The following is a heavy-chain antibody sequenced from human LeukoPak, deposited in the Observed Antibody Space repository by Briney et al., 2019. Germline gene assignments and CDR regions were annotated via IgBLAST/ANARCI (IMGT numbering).Heavy chain of an antibody. D-gene: IGHD2-2*01. CDR1: GGSFSGYY. V-gene: IGHV4-59*01. CDR2: ISYSGST. Sequence: SETLSLTCAVYGGSFSGYYWNWIRQPPGKGLEWIGYISYSGSTNYNPSLKSRVTISLDTSKNQFSLKLSSVTAADTAVYYCASGGYCSSTGCYPNWFDPWGQGTLVTVSS. J-gene: IGHJ5*02. CDR3: ASGGYCSSTGCYPNWFDP.